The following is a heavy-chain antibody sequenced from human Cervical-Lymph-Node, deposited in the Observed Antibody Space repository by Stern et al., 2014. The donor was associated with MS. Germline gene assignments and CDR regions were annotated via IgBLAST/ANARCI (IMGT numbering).Heavy chain of an antibody. D-gene: IGHD5-24*01. CDR3: ATGSAGADGY. Sequence: EVQLVESGGGLVQPGGSLRLSCAASGFTFGNYWMSWVRQAPGKGLQFLANIKQDGSERYYVDSVKGRFTISRDNAKNSVFLQINRLTAEDTATYYCATGSAGADGYWGQGTRVTVSS. J-gene: IGHJ1*01. V-gene: IGHV3-7*01. CDR1: GFTFGNYW. CDR2: IKQDGSER.